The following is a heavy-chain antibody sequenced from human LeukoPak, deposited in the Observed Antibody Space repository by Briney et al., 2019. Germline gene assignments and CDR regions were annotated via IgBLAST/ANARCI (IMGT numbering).Heavy chain of an antibody. CDR2: IYYSGST. CDR3: ARDVGITMIVVVPGDYFDY. Sequence: SETLSLTCTVSGGSISSSSYYWGWIRQPPGKGLEWIGSIYYSGSTYYNPPLKSRVTISVDTSKNQFSLKLSSVTAADTAVYYCARDVGITMIVVVPGDYFDYWGQGTLVTVSS. V-gene: IGHV4-39*07. J-gene: IGHJ4*02. CDR1: GGSISSSSYY. D-gene: IGHD3-22*01.